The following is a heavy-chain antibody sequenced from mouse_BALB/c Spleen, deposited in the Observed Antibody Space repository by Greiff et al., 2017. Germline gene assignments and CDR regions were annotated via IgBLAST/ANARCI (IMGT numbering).Heavy chain of an antibody. D-gene: IGHD1-1*01. CDR2: ISDGGSYT. Sequence: EVQVVESGGGLVKPGGSLKLSCAASGFTFSDYYMYWVRQTPEKRLEWVATISDGGSYTYYPDSVKGRFTISRDNAKNNLYLQMSSLKSEDTAMYYCARESYGSSHYFDYWGQGTTLTVSS. CDR3: ARESYGSSHYFDY. J-gene: IGHJ2*01. V-gene: IGHV5-4*02. CDR1: GFTFSDYY.